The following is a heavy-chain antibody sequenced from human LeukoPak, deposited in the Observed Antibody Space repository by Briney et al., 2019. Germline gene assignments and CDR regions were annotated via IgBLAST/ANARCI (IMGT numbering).Heavy chain of an antibody. V-gene: IGHV5-51*01. CDR2: IYPADSAT. J-gene: IGHJ4*02. Sequence: KTAQSRRLARHGARYSFTSYWIGWVSPLPGKGMEWMGIIYPADSATRYRPSFQGQVTISADTSISTAYLQWSSLKASDTAMYYCARRIALPEYSGYVYFDYWGQGTLVTVSS. D-gene: IGHD5-12*01. CDR1: RYSFTSYW. CDR3: ARRIALPEYSGYVYFDY.